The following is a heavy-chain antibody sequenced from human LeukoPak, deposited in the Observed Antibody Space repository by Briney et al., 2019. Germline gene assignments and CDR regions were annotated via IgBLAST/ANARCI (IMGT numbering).Heavy chain of an antibody. Sequence: GGSLRLSCSASGFTFSSFVMHWVRQAPGKGLEYVSRISSNGGSTYYADSVKGRFTISRDNSKNTLYLQMSSLRVEDTAVYYCVNQIGGWVYWGQGTMVTVSS. CDR1: GFTFSSFV. J-gene: IGHJ4*02. CDR3: VNQIGGWVY. CDR2: ISSNGGST. D-gene: IGHD6-19*01. V-gene: IGHV3-64D*06.